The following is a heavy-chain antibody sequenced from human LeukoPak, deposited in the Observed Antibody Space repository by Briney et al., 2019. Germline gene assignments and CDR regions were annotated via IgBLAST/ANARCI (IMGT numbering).Heavy chain of an antibody. J-gene: IGHJ4*02. Sequence: SETLSLTCAVYGGSFSGYYWSWIRQPPGKGLEWIGEIYHSGSTNYNPSLKSRVTISVDKSKNQFSLKLSSVTAADTAVYYCARLYSGYDLLFGYWGQGTLVTVSS. CDR3: ARLYSGYDLLFGY. CDR2: IYHSGST. CDR1: GGSFSGYY. V-gene: IGHV4-34*01. D-gene: IGHD5-12*01.